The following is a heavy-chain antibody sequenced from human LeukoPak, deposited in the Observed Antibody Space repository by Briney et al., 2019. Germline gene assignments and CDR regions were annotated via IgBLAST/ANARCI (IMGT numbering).Heavy chain of an antibody. CDR1: GFTFSSYG. J-gene: IGHJ6*02. CDR3: AKDRNPSSWSYYGMDV. D-gene: IGHD6-13*01. CDR2: ISYDGSNK. V-gene: IGHV3-30*18. Sequence: QPGRSLRLSCAASGFTFSSYGMHWVRQAPGKGLEWVAVISYDGSNKYYTDSVKGRFTISRDNSKNTLYLQMNSLRAEDTAVYYCAKDRNPSSWSYYGMDVWGQGTTVTVSS.